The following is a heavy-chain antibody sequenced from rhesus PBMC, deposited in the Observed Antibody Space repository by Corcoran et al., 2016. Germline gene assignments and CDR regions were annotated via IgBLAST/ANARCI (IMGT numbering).Heavy chain of an antibody. CDR2: IFGSGSST. V-gene: IGHV4S11*01. CDR1: GFTFSSYW. J-gene: IGHJ3*01. CDR3: ARELAAAGTFDF. D-gene: IGHD6-25*01. Sequence: VQLVESGGGLAKPGGSLRLSCAASGFTFSSYWMNWVRQAPGKGLDWIGYIFGSGSSTNYNPSRKSRVTLSVDTSKNQLSLKLSSGTTADTAVYYCARELAAAGTFDFWGQGLRVTVSS.